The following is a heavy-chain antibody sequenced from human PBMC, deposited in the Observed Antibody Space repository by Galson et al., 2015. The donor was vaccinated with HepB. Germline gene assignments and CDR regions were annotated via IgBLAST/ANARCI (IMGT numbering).Heavy chain of an antibody. Sequence: QSGAEVKKPGESLKISCKGSGYSFTSYWNGWVRQMPGKGLEWMGIIYPGDSDTRYSPSFQGQVTISADKSISTAYLQWSSLKASDTAMYYCASLWHNGGDADAFDIWGQGTMVTVSS. V-gene: IGHV5-51*01. D-gene: IGHD1/OR15-1a*01. CDR3: ASLWHNGGDADAFDI. CDR2: IYPGDSDT. J-gene: IGHJ3*02. CDR1: GYSFTSYW.